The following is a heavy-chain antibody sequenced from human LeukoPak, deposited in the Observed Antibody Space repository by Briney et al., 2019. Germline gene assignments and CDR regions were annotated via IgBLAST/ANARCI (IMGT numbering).Heavy chain of an antibody. CDR3: ARPKGVFAFDI. CDR1: GFTFSSYE. J-gene: IGHJ3*02. Sequence: GGSLRLSCVASGFTFSSYEMNWVRQAPGRGLEWVSYIDNSGSIQYYADSVKGRFTISRDNAKDSLYLQMNSLRPEDTAVYYCARPKGVFAFDIWGQGTMVTVSS. V-gene: IGHV3-48*03. D-gene: IGHD3-16*01. CDR2: IDNSGSIQ.